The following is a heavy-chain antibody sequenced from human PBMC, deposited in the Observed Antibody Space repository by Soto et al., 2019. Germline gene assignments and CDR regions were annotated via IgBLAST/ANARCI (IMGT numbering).Heavy chain of an antibody. D-gene: IGHD2-2*02. CDR3: AVRPELPATINDRFDP. Sequence: SETLSLTCAVYGGSFSCYYWSWIRQPPGKGLEWIGEINNSGNTNYNPSLKSRVTISVDTSKNQFSLKLSSVTAADTAVYYCAVRPELPATINDRFDPWGQGTLVTVSS. CDR1: GGSFSCYY. J-gene: IGHJ5*02. V-gene: IGHV4-34*01. CDR2: INNSGNT.